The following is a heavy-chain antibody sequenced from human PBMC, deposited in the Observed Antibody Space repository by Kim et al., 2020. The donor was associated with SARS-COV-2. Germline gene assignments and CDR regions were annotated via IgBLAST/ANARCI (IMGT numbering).Heavy chain of an antibody. J-gene: IGHJ4*02. Sequence: DYAVSVKSRITINPDTSKNQFSLQLNSVTPEDTAVYFCARDGPNSYWDFASWGQGTLVTVSS. D-gene: IGHD1-26*01. V-gene: IGHV6-1*01. CDR3: ARDGPNSYWDFAS.